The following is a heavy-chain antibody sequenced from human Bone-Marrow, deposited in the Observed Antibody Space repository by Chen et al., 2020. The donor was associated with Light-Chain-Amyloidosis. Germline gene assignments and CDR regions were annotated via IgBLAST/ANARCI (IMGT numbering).Heavy chain of an antibody. CDR2: FSGSDGRT. D-gene: IGHD3-16*01. Sequence: EVQLLESGGGLVQPGGSLRLSCAASGFTFNSYTLNWVRQGPGKGLEWVSSFSGSDGRTYYADSVKGRFTISRDNAKNSVYLQMNSLKDEDTALYYCASYNGGAALNIWGQGTMVTVSS. CDR1: GFTFNSYT. J-gene: IGHJ3*02. CDR3: ASYNGGAALNI. V-gene: IGHV3-23*01.